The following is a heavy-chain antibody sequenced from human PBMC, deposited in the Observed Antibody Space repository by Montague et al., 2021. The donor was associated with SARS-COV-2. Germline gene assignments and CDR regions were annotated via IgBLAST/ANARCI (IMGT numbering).Heavy chain of an antibody. CDR2: FSYSGST. CDR3: ARTRRITIFGVGLSNYYGMDV. J-gene: IGHJ6*02. V-gene: IGHV4-59*11. D-gene: IGHD3-3*01. CDR1: GGSIRSQI. Sequence: SETLSLTCTVSGGSIRSQIWSWIVQPPGTGQERIGYFSYSGSTNYNPSLTRRVTISVDTSKNQFSLKLSSVTAADTAVYYCARTRRITIFGVGLSNYYGMDVWGQGSTVTVSS.